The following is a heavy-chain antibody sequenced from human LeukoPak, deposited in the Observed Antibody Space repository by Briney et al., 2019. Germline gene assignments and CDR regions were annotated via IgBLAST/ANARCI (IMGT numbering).Heavy chain of an antibody. J-gene: IGHJ4*02. CDR3: ARYHCSSTSCYSEVSFDY. CDR2: IRYDGSNK. D-gene: IGHD2-2*01. Sequence: GGSLRLSCAASGFTFSTYGMHWFRQAPGKGLEWVAFIRYDGSNKYYADSVKGRFTISRDNYKSTLYLQMNSLRAEDTAVYYCARYHCSSTSCYSEVSFDYWGQGTLVTVSS. V-gene: IGHV3-30*02. CDR1: GFTFSTYG.